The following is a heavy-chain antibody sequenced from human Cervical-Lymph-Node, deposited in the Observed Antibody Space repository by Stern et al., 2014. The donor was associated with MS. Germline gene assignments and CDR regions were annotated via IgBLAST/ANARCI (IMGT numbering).Heavy chain of an antibody. CDR3: ATPGYPASFDY. D-gene: IGHD1-1*01. CDR1: GGSISSSSYY. V-gene: IGHV4-39*01. J-gene: IGHJ4*02. Sequence: QVQLQESGPGLVKPSETLSLTCTVSGGSISSSSYYWGWIRQPPGKGLEWIGSIYYSGSTYYNPSLKSRVTISVETSTTQFSLKLSSVTAADTAVYYCATPGYPASFDYWGQGTLVTVSS. CDR2: IYYSGST.